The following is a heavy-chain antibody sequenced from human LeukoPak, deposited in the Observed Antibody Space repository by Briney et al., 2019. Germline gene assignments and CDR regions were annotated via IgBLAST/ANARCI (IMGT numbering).Heavy chain of an antibody. CDR1: GGSISSYY. J-gene: IGHJ3*01. Sequence: SETLSLTCIISGGSISSYYWSWIRQPPGKGLEWIGYIYSSGSTNYNPSLRGRVTISLDTSKNQFSLKLSSVTAADTAVYYCARREAQPFWGQGTMVTVSS. CDR3: ARREAQPF. D-gene: IGHD2-2*01. V-gene: IGHV4-59*08. CDR2: IYSSGST.